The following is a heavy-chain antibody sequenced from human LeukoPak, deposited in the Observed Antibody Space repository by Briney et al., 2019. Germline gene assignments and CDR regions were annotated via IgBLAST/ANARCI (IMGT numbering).Heavy chain of an antibody. CDR1: GFNFSDYA. V-gene: IGHV3-30-3*01. Sequence: GGSLRLSCAASGFNFSDYALLWVRQAPGKGLQWVALISYDGSQKYYTDSVKPRFTISRDNSDDTLYLHMYSLRPDDTAVYYCARGWIRYFDYWGQGTLVTVSS. CDR2: ISYDGSQK. J-gene: IGHJ4*02. CDR3: ARGWIRYFDY. D-gene: IGHD3-9*01.